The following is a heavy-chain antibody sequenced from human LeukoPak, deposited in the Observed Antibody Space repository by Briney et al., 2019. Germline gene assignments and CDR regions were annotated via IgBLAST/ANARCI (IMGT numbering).Heavy chain of an antibody. D-gene: IGHD6-6*01. V-gene: IGHV1-69*13. CDR2: NIPIFGTA. Sequence: SVKVSCKASGGTFSSYAISWVRQAPGQGLEWMGGNIPIFGTANYAQKFQGRVTITADESTSTAYMELSSLRSEDTAVYYCAREHTVAARGYDAFDIWGQGTMVTVSS. CDR3: AREHTVAARGYDAFDI. J-gene: IGHJ3*02. CDR1: GGTFSSYA.